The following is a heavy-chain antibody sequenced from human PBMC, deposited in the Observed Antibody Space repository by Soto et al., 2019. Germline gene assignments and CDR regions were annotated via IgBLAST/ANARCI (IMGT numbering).Heavy chain of an antibody. D-gene: IGHD3-22*01. Sequence: PGGSLRLSCVASGFTFSDYYMSWIRQAPGKGLEWVSYISSSGSTIYYADSVKGRFTISRDNAKNSVYLQMNSLRAGDTAVYYCARGYDRSGYSSDYWGQGTLVTVSS. J-gene: IGHJ4*02. CDR1: GFTFSDYY. CDR3: ARGYDRSGYSSDY. CDR2: ISSSGSTI. V-gene: IGHV3-11*01.